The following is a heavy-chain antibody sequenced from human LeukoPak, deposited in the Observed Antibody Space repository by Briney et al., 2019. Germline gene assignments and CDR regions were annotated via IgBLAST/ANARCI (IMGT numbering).Heavy chain of an antibody. CDR1: GFTFSSYS. CDR3: ASLKWFGEFTDAFDI. V-gene: IGHV3-21*01. Sequence: PGGSLRLSCAASGFTFSSYSMNWVRQAPGKGLEWVSSISSSSSYIYYADSVKGRFTISRDNAKNSLYRQMNSLGAEDTAVYYCASLKWFGEFTDAFDIWGQGTMVTVSS. CDR2: ISSSSSYI. J-gene: IGHJ3*02. D-gene: IGHD3-10*01.